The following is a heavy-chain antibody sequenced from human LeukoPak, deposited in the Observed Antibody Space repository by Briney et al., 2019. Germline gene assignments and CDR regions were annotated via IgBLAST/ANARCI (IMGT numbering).Heavy chain of an antibody. J-gene: IGHJ6*04. D-gene: IGHD3-10*01. CDR3: SRADYYGSGSPIGLDV. V-gene: IGHV3-49*04. CDR2: IRSKAYGVTT. Sequence: GGSLRLSCAASGFTLSDYYMSWVRQAPGKGLEWVGFIRSKAYGVTTEHAASVKGRFTISRDDSKSIAYLQMNSLKTEDTAVYYCSRADYYGSGSPIGLDVWGKGTTVTVSS. CDR1: GFTLSDYY.